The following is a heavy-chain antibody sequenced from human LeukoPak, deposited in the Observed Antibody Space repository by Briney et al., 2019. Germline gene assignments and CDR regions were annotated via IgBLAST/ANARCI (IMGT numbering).Heavy chain of an antibody. CDR2: IVVSSGNT. D-gene: IGHD3-10*01. J-gene: IGHJ6*04. CDR1: GFTFTSSA. CDR3: AATEEYGSGSYYAYYYGMDV. Sequence: SVKVSCKASGFTFTSSAVQWVRQARGQRLEWIGWIVVSSGNTNYAQKFQERVTITRDMSTSTAYMELSSLRSEDTAVYYCAATEEYGSGSYYAYYYGMDVWGKGTTVTVSS. V-gene: IGHV1-58*01.